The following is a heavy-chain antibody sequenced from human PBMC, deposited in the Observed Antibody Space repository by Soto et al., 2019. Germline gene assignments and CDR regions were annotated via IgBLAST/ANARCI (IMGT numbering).Heavy chain of an antibody. V-gene: IGHV4-39*01. CDR2: IYYSGST. CDR1: GGSISSSSYY. J-gene: IGHJ3*02. D-gene: IGHD3-16*02. CDR3: AKTHYDYVWGSYRPDAFDI. Sequence: SETLSLTCIVSGGSISSSSYYWGWIRQPPGKGLEWIGSIYYSGSTYDNPSLKSRVTISVDTSKNQISPNLSSVTAADTAVYYCAKTHYDYVWGSYRPDAFDIWGQGTMVTVSS.